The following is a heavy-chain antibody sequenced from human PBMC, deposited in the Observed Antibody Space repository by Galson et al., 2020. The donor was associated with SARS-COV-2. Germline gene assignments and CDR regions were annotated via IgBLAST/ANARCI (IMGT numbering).Heavy chain of an antibody. CDR2: ITYSGST. Sequence: SETLSLTCTVSGGSISSSSYYWGWIRQPPGKGLEWIGSITYSGSTYYNPSLKSRVTISVDTSKNQFSLKLSSVTAADTAVYYCARVSYYYDSSGYFSGNLKAYYFDYWGQGTLVTVSS. CDR3: ARVSYYYDSSGYFSGNLKAYYFDY. D-gene: IGHD3-22*01. J-gene: IGHJ4*02. V-gene: IGHV4-39*07. CDR1: GGSISSSSYY.